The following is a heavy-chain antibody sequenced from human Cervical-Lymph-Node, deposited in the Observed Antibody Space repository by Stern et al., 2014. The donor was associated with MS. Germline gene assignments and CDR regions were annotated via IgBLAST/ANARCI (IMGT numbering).Heavy chain of an antibody. CDR2: ISSSSSYI. CDR1: GFTFSSYS. Sequence: EVQLVESGGGLVKLGGSLRLSCAASGFTFSSYSMNWVRQAPGKGLEWVSSISSSSSYIYYADSVKGRFTISRDNAKNSLYLQMNSLRAEDTAVYYCARDQHGDYYDSSGYYDAPIDYWGQGTLVTVSS. V-gene: IGHV3-21*01. J-gene: IGHJ4*02. CDR3: ARDQHGDYYDSSGYYDAPIDY. D-gene: IGHD3-22*01.